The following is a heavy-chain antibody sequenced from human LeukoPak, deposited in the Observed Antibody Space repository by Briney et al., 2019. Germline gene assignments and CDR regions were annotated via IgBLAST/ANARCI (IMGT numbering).Heavy chain of an antibody. CDR2: SSSGSTI. J-gene: IGHJ4*02. Sequence: PVQPLDSPSVSSSGSTIYYADSVKGRFTISRDNAKNSLYLQMNSLRAEDTAVYYCAKDLGWLRFFDYWGQGTLVTVSS. V-gene: IGHV3-69-1*01. D-gene: IGHD5-12*01. CDR3: AKDLGWLRFFDY.